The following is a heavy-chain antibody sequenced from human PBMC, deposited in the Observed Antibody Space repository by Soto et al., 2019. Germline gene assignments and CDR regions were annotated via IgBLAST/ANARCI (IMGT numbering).Heavy chain of an antibody. CDR3: ARDVIYGSGCLDL. Sequence: PGGSLRLSCGASGFSFSSYGMHWVRQAPGKGLEWVAVTWHDGSNKYYADSVKGRFTISRDNSKNTVHLQMDSLRAEDTAGYYCARDVIYGSGCLDLWGRGTPVTVSS. J-gene: IGHJ2*01. V-gene: IGHV3-33*01. CDR1: GFSFSSYG. CDR2: TWHDGSNK. D-gene: IGHD3-10*01.